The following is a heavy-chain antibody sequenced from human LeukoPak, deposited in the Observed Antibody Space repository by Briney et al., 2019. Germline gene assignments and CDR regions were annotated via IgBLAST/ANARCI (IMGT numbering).Heavy chain of an antibody. CDR1: GFTVSSNY. Sequence: GGSLRLSCAASGFTVSSNYMSWVRQAPGKGLEWVAVISYDGSNKYYADSVKGRFTISRDNSKNTLYLQMNSLRAEDTAVYYCARDIVVVVAATYHFDYWGQGTLVTVSS. J-gene: IGHJ4*02. V-gene: IGHV3-30-3*01. CDR3: ARDIVVVVAATYHFDY. CDR2: ISYDGSNK. D-gene: IGHD2-15*01.